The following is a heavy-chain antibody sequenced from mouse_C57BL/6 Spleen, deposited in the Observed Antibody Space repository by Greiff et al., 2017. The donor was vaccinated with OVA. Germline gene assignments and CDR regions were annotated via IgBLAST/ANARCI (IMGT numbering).Heavy chain of an antibody. CDR2: ISDGGSYT. CDR3: ARGPFTTVVAYYAMDY. J-gene: IGHJ4*01. V-gene: IGHV5-4*03. D-gene: IGHD1-1*01. Sequence: EVKLVESGGGLVKPGGSLKLSCAASGFTFSSYAMSWVRQTPEKRLEWVATISDGGSYTYYPDNVKGRFTISRDNAKNNLYLQMSHLKSEDTAMYYCARGPFTTVVAYYAMDYWGQGTSVTVSS. CDR1: GFTFSSYA.